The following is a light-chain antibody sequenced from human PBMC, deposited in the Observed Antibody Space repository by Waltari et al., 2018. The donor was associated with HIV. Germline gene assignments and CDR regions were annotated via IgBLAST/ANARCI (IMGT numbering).Light chain of an antibody. CDR3: QSADTGGTRV. V-gene: IGLV3-25*03. CDR1: ALVKQY. Sequence: SFELTQPPSVSVSPGQTARTTCSGDALVKQYTYWYQQKPGQAPVVVIYKDTERPSGIPERFSASSSGTTVTLTISGVQSEDEADYYCQSADTGGTRVFGPGTKVTVL. J-gene: IGLJ1*01. CDR2: KDT.